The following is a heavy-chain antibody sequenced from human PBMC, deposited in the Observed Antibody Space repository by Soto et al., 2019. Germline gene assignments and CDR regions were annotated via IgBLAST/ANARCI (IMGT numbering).Heavy chain of an antibody. CDR3: ARDGSRYDFWSGYSNTHNWFDP. D-gene: IGHD3-3*01. CDR2: INAGNGNT. Sequence: GASVKVSCKASGYTFTSYAMHWVRQAPGQRLEWMGWINAGNGNTKYSQKFQGRVTITRDTSASTAYMELSSLRSEDTAVYYCARDGSRYDFWSGYSNTHNWFDPWGQGTLVTVSS. J-gene: IGHJ5*02. V-gene: IGHV1-3*01. CDR1: GYTFTSYA.